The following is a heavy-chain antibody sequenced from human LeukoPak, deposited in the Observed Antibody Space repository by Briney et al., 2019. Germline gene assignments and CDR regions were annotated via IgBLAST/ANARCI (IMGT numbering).Heavy chain of an antibody. D-gene: IGHD6-19*01. Sequence: GGSLRLSCTASGFTFSSYSMNWVRQAPGKGLEWVSSISFTNAIFYADSVKGRFTISRDNARNSLYLQMDSLRAEDTAVYYCAREMLAAVAAQSWGQGTLVTVSS. CDR1: GFTFSSYS. CDR3: AREMLAAVAAQS. CDR2: ISFTNAI. V-gene: IGHV3-69-1*01. J-gene: IGHJ5*02.